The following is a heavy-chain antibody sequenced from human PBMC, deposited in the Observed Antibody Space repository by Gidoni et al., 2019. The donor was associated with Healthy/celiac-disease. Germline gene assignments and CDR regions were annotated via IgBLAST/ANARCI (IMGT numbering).Heavy chain of an antibody. CDR1: GFTFSSYW. CDR3: ARDPPFIAVAYYDY. D-gene: IGHD6-19*01. J-gene: IGHJ4*02. Sequence: VQLLESGGGLVQPGGSLRLPFAAPGFTFSSYWMIWVRQAPGKGMEWVANIKQDGSEKYYVDSLKGRFTISRDNAKKSLYLQMNSLRAEDTAVYYCARDPPFIAVAYYDYWGQGTLVTVSS. V-gene: IGHV3-7*01. CDR2: IKQDGSEK.